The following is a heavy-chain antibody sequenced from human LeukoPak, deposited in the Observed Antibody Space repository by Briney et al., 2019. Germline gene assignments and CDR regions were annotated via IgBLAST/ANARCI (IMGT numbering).Heavy chain of an antibody. V-gene: IGHV1-8*01. Sequence: ASVKVSCKASNYSFTSYGINWVRQATGQGLEWMGWMNPNSGNTGYAQKFQGRVTMTRNTSISTAYMELSSLRSEDTAVYYCATVLRYFDWSQKSYGMDVWGQGTTVTVSS. J-gene: IGHJ6*02. CDR1: NYSFTSYG. CDR2: MNPNSGNT. CDR3: ATVLRYFDWSQKSYGMDV. D-gene: IGHD3-9*01.